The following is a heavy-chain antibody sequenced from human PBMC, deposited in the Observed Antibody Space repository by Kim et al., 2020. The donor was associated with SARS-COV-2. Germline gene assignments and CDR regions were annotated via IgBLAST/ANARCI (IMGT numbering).Heavy chain of an antibody. CDR3: TTKTDSSSWFDY. J-gene: IGHJ4*02. V-gene: IGHV3-15*01. Sequence: DYAAPVKGRFPISRDDSKNTLYLQMNSLKTEDTAVYYCTTKTDSSSWFDYWGQGTLVTVSS. D-gene: IGHD6-13*01.